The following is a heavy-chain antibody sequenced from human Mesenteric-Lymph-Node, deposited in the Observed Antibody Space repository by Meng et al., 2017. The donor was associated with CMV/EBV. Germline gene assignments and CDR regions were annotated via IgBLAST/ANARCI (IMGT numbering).Heavy chain of an antibody. CDR2: INQYGSEE. J-gene: IGHJ3*02. CDR1: GFTFGSYW. V-gene: IGHV3-7*01. CDR3: ARDMAADAFDI. Sequence: GESLKISCEASGFTFGSYWMSWVRQAPGKGLEWVANINQYGSEEYYVDSVKGRFTISRDNAKNSLYLQMNSLRAEDTAVYYCARDMAADAFDIWGQGTMVTVSS. D-gene: IGHD5-24*01.